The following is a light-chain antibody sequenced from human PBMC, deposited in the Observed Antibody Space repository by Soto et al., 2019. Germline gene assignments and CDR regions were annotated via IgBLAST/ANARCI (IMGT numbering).Light chain of an antibody. CDR3: SSYAGSNNV. V-gene: IGLV2-8*01. J-gene: IGLJ2*01. Sequence: QSVLTQPPSASGSPGQSVTISCTGPSSDVGGFNYVSWYQQHPGKAPKLMIYEVSKRPSGVPDRFSGSKSDNTASLTVSGLQAEDEAYYYCSSYAGSNNVFGGGTKLTVL. CDR1: SSDVGGFNY. CDR2: EVS.